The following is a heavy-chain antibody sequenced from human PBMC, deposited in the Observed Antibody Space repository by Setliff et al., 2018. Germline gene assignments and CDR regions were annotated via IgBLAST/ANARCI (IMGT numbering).Heavy chain of an antibody. CDR1: GSTFTSYY. V-gene: IGHV1-46*01. CDR3: ARGGVAAAGRKGVFEY. J-gene: IGHJ4*02. Sequence: ASVKVSCKASGSTFTSYYMYWVRQAPGQGLEWMGTINTGGGSASLVDQFQGRVTMTRDTSTSTIYLELNSLTSDDTAVYYCARGGVAAAGRKGVFEYWGQGTLGTVS. D-gene: IGHD6-13*01. CDR2: INTGGGSA.